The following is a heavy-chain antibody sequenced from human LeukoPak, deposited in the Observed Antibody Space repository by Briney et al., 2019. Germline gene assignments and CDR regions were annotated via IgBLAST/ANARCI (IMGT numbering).Heavy chain of an antibody. CDR2: IYPGDSDT. V-gene: IGHV5-51*01. CDR3: ARGRKVRGVILATWFDP. CDR1: GYSFTSYW. D-gene: IGHD3-10*01. J-gene: IGHJ5*02. Sequence: GESLKISCKGSGYSFTSYWIGWVRQMPGKGLEWIGIIYPGDSDTRYSPSFQGQVTISADKSISTAYLQWSSLKASDTAMDYCARGRKVRGVILATWFDPWGQGTLVTVSS.